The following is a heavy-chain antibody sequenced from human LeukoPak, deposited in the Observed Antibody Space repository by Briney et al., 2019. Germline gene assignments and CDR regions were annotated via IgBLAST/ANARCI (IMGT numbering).Heavy chain of an antibody. D-gene: IGHD6-19*01. J-gene: IGHJ4*02. V-gene: IGHV3-11*01. CDR2: ISSSGSTI. Sequence: GGSLRLSCAASGFTFSDYYMSWIRQAPGKGLEWVSYISSSGSTIYYADSVKGRFIISKDNSKNTLHLQMNSLRAEDTAVYYCAKEAGARFPFDYWGQGILVTVSS. CDR3: AKEAGARFPFDY. CDR1: GFTFSDYY.